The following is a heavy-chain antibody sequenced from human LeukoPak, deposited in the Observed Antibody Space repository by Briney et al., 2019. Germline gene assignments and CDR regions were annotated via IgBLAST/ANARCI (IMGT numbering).Heavy chain of an antibody. D-gene: IGHD3-10*01. Sequence: GGSLRLSCSASGFTFSTSAMHWVRQAPGKGLENVSAISGSGNTTNYADSVKGRFTISRDNSKNTLNLQMSSLRVEDTAVYYCVKRLGGSGSYYDYWGQGTLVTVSS. CDR1: GFTFSTSA. CDR3: VKRLGGSGSYYDY. J-gene: IGHJ4*02. V-gene: IGHV3-64D*09. CDR2: ISGSGNTT.